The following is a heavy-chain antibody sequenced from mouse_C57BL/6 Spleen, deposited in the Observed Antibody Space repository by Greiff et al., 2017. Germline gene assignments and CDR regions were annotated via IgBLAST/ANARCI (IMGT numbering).Heavy chain of an antibody. V-gene: IGHV1-26*01. CDR2: INPNNGGT. Sequence: EVQLQQSGPELVKPGASVKISCKASGYTFTDYYMNWVKQSHGKSLEWIGDINPNNGGTSYNQKFKGKATLTVDKSSSTAYMELRSLTSEDSAVYYCAMAETAQDYWGQGTTLTVSS. D-gene: IGHD3-2*02. CDR1: GYTFTDYY. CDR3: AMAETAQDY. J-gene: IGHJ2*01.